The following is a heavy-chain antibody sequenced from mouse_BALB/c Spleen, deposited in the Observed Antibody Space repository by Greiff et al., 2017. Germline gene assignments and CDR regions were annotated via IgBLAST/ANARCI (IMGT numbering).Heavy chain of an antibody. CDR2: ISNGGGST. D-gene: IGHD1-1*01. Sequence: EVKLMESGGGLVQPGGSLKLSCAASGFTFSSYTMSWVRQTPEKRLEWVAYISNGGGSTYYPDTVKGRFTISRDNAKNTLYLQMSSLKSEDTAMYYCARQGLLRYFDYWGQGTTLTVSS. CDR1: GFTFSSYT. CDR3: ARQGLLRYFDY. J-gene: IGHJ2*01. V-gene: IGHV5-12-2*01.